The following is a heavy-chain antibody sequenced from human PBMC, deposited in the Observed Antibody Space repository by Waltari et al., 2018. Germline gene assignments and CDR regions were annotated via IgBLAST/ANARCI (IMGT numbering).Heavy chain of an antibody. Sequence: QVQLVQSGAEVKKPGASVKVSCKASGYRFTDFDLNWVRQAPGQGLEWLGWMSPSSGSRGYAQKFQCRVTMTTNTSISTAYMDLSSLRSEDTAVYYCTRVSAAFYILFYWGQGTLVTVSS. J-gene: IGHJ4*02. V-gene: IGHV1-8*02. CDR3: TRVSAAFYILFY. D-gene: IGHD3-3*02. CDR1: GYRFTDFD. CDR2: MSPSSGSR.